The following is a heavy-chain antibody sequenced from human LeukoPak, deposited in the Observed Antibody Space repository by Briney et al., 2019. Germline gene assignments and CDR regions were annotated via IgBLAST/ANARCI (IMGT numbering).Heavy chain of an antibody. CDR1: GFSFNTYI. CDR2: INSGSSIT. J-gene: IGHJ4*02. V-gene: IGHV3-48*01. Sequence: GGSLRLSCTASGFSFNTYIMNWVRQAPGKGLEWISYINSGSSITQYADSVTGRFTISRDNARNSLYLQMNSLRAEDTAVYSCARSRYDSYGYFFCDYWGQGTLVTVSS. D-gene: IGHD5-18*01. CDR3: ARSRYDSYGYFFCDY.